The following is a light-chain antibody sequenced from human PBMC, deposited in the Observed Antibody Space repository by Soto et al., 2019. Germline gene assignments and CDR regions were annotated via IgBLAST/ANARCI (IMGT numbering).Light chain of an antibody. V-gene: IGKV1-5*01. J-gene: IGKJ1*01. CDR1: QSMSRW. CDR2: DAS. CDR3: QQYDSYRT. Sequence: DIQMTQSPSTLSASVGDRVTITCRASQSMSRWLAWYQQKPGKAPKLLIYDASTLESGVPSRFSGSGSGTEFTLTTSSLQPDDCATYYCQQYDSYRTFDKGIKVDIK.